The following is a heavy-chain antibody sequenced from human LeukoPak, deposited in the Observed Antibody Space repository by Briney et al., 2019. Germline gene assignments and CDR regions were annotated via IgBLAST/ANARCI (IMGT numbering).Heavy chain of an antibody. CDR1: GFTFSSYG. Sequence: GGSLRLSCAASGFTFSSYGMHWVRQAPGKGLEWVSAISGSGGSTYYADSVKGRFTISRDNSKNTLYLQMNSLRAEDTAVYYCAKDPRATMDAFDIWGQGTMVTVSS. J-gene: IGHJ3*02. D-gene: IGHD1-26*01. CDR2: ISGSGGST. V-gene: IGHV3-23*01. CDR3: AKDPRATMDAFDI.